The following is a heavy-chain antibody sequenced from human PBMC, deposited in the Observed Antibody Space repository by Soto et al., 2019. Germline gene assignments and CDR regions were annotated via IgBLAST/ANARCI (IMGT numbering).Heavy chain of an antibody. D-gene: IGHD3-3*01. V-gene: IGHV3-64*01. CDR1: GFTFSSYA. J-gene: IGHJ6*03. CDR3: ARDLYYDFWSCFSSPDYYYYYYMDV. Sequence: GGSLRLSCAASGFTFSSYAMHWVRQAPGKGLEYVSAISSNGGSTYYANSVKGRFTISRDNSKNTLYLQMGSLRAEDMAVYYCARDLYYDFWSCFSSPDYYYYYYMDVWGKGTTVTVSS. CDR2: ISSNGGST.